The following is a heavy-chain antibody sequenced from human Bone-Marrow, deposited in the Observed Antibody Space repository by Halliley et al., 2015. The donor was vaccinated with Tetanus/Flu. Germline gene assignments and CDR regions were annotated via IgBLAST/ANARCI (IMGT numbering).Heavy chain of an antibody. J-gene: IGHJ4*02. V-gene: IGHV3-74*01. CDR2: IKNDGSST. CDR3: VRLEMG. Sequence: PGKGLEWVSRIKNDGSSTDYADSVKGRFTISRDNAENTLYLQMNSLRADDTAVYYCVRLEMGWGQGTLVTVSS. D-gene: IGHD2-8*01.